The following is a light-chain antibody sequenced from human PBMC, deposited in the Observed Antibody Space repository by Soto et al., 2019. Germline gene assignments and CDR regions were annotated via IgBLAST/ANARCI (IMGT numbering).Light chain of an antibody. CDR2: DAS. J-gene: IGKJ1*01. V-gene: IGKV3-11*01. CDR1: QSVSTS. Sequence: IVLTQSPATLSLSPGERAALSCRASQSVSTSLAWYQHKPGQAPRLFIYDASKRAPGIPARFSGSGSGTDFTLTISNLEPEDFAVYYCQVRDVWPSFGQGTKVEIK. CDR3: QVRDVWPS.